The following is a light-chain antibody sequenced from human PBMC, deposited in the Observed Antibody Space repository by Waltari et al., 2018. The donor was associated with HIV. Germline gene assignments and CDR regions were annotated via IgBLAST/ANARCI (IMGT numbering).Light chain of an antibody. CDR3: QQAANFPHT. V-gene: IGKV1-12*01. CDR2: EAS. J-gene: IGKJ2*01. Sequence: DIQMTQSPSNVSESVGGDVPITCRASQNIARSLAWYQLKPDKAPKLLVYEASRLDDGVPTRFSATGSRSHFTLNIKNLQSEDFGVYVCQQAANFPHTFG. CDR1: QNIARS.